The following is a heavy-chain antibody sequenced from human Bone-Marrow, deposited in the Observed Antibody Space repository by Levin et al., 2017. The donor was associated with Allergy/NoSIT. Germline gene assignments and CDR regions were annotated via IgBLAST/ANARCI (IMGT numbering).Heavy chain of an antibody. V-gene: IGHV3-30*04. Sequence: HAGGSLRLSCEGSGFIFSDAPLHWVRQAPGKGLEWVSFISNNGSHKFYADSVKGRFTVSRDNSKRTLYLEMRSLKTEATAVYYCAPGIDYWGRGTLVVVSP. CDR3: APGIDY. J-gene: IGHJ4*02. CDR2: ISNNGSHK. CDR1: GFIFSDAP.